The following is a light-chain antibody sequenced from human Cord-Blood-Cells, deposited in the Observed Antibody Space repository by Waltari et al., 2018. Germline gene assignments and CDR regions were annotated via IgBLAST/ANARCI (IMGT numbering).Light chain of an antibody. Sequence: QSVLTQPPSVSGAPGQRATISCTGSSSHIGAGYDVHWYQQLPGTAPKLLIYGNSNRPSGVPDRFSGSKSGTSASLAITGLQAEDEADYYCQSYDSSLSGSVFGGGTKLTVL. CDR2: GNS. V-gene: IGLV1-40*01. J-gene: IGLJ2*01. CDR3: QSYDSSLSGSV. CDR1: SSHIGAGYD.